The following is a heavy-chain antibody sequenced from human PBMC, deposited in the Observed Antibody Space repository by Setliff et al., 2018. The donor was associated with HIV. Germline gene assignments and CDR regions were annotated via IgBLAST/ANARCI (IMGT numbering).Heavy chain of an antibody. J-gene: IGHJ3*02. CDR2: ITGCNGNT. Sequence: ASVKVFCKASGYIFTNYGISWVRQAPGQGLEWMGWITGCNGNTNYAEKFQGRVTMTIDTSTSTAYLELRSLRSDDTAVYYCARVGPESLPYTWDDEADTFDIWGQGTMVTVSS. CDR3: ARVGPESLPYTWDDEADTFDI. V-gene: IGHV1-18*01. CDR1: GYIFTNYG. D-gene: IGHD1-1*01.